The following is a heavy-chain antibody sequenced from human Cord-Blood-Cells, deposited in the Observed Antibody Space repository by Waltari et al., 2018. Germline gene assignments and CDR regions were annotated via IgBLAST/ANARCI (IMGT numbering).Heavy chain of an antibody. V-gene: IGHV4-34*01. J-gene: IGHJ6*03. CDR1: GGSFSGYY. Sequence: QVQLQQWGAGLLKPSETLSLTCAVYGGSFSGYYWSWIRQPPGKGLEWIGEINHSGSTNYHPSLKSRVTISVDTSKNQFSLKLCSVTAADTAVYYCARRVVVPAAIYDYYYYMDVWGKGTTVTVSS. D-gene: IGHD2-2*01. CDR2: INHSGST. CDR3: ARRVVVPAAIYDYYYYMDV.